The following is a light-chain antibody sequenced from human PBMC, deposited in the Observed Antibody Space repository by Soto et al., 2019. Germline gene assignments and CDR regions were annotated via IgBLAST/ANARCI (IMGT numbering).Light chain of an antibody. V-gene: IGLV2-14*03. CDR1: SSDVGGYNY. CDR2: DVN. CDR3: CSYTSTSAVV. J-gene: IGLJ3*02. Sequence: QSALTQPASVSGSPGQSITISCTGTSSDVGGYNYVSWYQHHPGKALKVLIYDVNHRPSGVSNRFSGSKSGSTASLTISGLQAEDEADYFCCSYTSTSAVVFGGGTKLTVL.